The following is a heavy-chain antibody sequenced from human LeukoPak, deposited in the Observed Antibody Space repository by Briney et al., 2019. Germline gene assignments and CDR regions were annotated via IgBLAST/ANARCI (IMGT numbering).Heavy chain of an antibody. J-gene: IGHJ4*02. CDR3: ARGLVRGAPGHYFDY. CDR2: INHSGST. V-gene: IGHV4-34*01. CDR1: GGSFSGYY. D-gene: IGHD3-10*01. Sequence: PSETLSLTCAVYGGSFSGYYWSWIRQPPGKGLEWIGEINHSGSTNYNPPLKSRVTISVDTSKNQFSLKLSSVTAADTAVYYCARGLVRGAPGHYFDYWGQGTLVTVSS.